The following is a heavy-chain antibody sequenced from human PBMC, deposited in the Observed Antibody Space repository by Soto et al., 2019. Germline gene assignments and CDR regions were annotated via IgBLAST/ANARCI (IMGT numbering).Heavy chain of an antibody. CDR3: TRWDGRCSGGSCFFDS. D-gene: IGHD2-15*01. V-gene: IGHV3-7*01. CDR2: INEDGSKR. Sequence: EVQLVESGGGLVQSGGSLRLSCLASGFSLTPYGMSWVRQTPGKGLEWVAKINEDGSKRDYMESVEGRFTISRDNAKNSVSLQMDSLRVDDTAMYYCTRWDGRCSGGSCFFDSWGQGTLVTVSS. CDR1: GFSLTPYG. J-gene: IGHJ4*02.